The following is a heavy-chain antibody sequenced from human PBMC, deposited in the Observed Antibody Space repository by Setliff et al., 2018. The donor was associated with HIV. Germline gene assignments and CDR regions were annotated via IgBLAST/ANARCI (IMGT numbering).Heavy chain of an antibody. J-gene: IGHJ2*01. CDR1: GGFISNHY. CDR3: ARDVGLCGVDCWPYFYFDL. CDR2: THYSGSS. V-gene: IGHV4-59*11. Sequence: PSETLSLTCTISGGFISNHYWNWIRQPPGKGLEWIGSTHYSGSSYYSPSLKSRVTISLDTSKNQFSLKLSSMTAADTAVYYCARDVGLCGVDCWPYFYFDLWGVVTWSPSPQ. D-gene: IGHD2-21*02.